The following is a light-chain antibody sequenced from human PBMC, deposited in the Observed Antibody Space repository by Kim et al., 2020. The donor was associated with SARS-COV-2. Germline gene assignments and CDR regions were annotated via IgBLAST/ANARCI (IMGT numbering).Light chain of an antibody. V-gene: IGLV1-47*01. J-gene: IGLJ1*01. CDR2: RNN. Sequence: GQMGTISCSRSSSTIGSNYVYWYHQLPGPAPNLLIYRNNQRPSGVPDRFSGSEAGTSASLAISGLRSEDEADYYCAAWDDSLSAYVFGTGTKVTVL. CDR3: AAWDDSLSAYV. CDR1: SSTIGSNY.